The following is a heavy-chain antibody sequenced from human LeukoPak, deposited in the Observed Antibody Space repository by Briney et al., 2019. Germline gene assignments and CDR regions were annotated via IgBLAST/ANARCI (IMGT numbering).Heavy chain of an antibody. CDR3: ARDSTYYYDSGSSGPHYFDN. Sequence: GGSLRLSCAASGFTFGNYAMHRVRQAPGKGLEWVSLISSGGTYEYYADSVKGRFTISRDNSKNTLYLKLNSLRAEGTAVYYCARDSTYYYDSGSSGPHYFDNWGQGTLVTVSS. J-gene: IGHJ4*02. D-gene: IGHD3-10*01. CDR2: ISSGGTYE. V-gene: IGHV3-30*01. CDR1: GFTFGNYA.